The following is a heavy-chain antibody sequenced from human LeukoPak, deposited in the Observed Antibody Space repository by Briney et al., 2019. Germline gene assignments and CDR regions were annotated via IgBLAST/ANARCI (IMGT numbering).Heavy chain of an antibody. V-gene: IGHV4-39*07. Sequence: PSETLSLTCTVSGGSISSSSYYWGWIRQPPGKGLEWIGSIYYSGSTYYNPSLKSRVTISVDTSKNQFSLKLSSVTAADTAVYYCARGSYSSSWNWFDPWGQGTLVTVSS. J-gene: IGHJ5*02. D-gene: IGHD6-13*01. CDR2: IYYSGST. CDR3: ARGSYSSSWNWFDP. CDR1: GGSISSSSYY.